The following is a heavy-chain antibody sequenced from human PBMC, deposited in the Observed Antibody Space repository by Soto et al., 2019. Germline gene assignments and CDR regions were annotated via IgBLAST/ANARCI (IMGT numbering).Heavy chain of an antibody. J-gene: IGHJ6*02. Sequence: GESRKISGNGSGYSFTSYWISWVRQMPGKGLEWMGRIDPSDSYTNYSPSFQGHVTISADKSISTAYLQWSSLKASDTAMYYCARLVNLSGYEVWYYYYGMDVWGQGTTVTVSS. V-gene: IGHV5-10-1*01. D-gene: IGHD5-12*01. CDR2: IDPSDSYT. CDR3: ARLVNLSGYEVWYYYYGMDV. CDR1: GYSFTSYW.